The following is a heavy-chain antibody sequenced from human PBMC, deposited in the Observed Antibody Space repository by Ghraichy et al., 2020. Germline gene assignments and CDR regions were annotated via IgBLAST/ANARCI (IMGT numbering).Heavy chain of an antibody. CDR2: IYYSGST. CDR1: GGSISSSSYY. J-gene: IGHJ5*02. V-gene: IGHV4-39*01. Sequence: SETLSLTCTVSGGSISSSSYYWGWIRQPPGKGLEWIGSIYYSGSTYYNPSLKSRVTISVDTSKNQFSLKLSSVTAADTAVYYCARVSEGGWFDPWGQGTLVTVSS. CDR3: ARVSEGGWFDP. D-gene: IGHD2-15*01.